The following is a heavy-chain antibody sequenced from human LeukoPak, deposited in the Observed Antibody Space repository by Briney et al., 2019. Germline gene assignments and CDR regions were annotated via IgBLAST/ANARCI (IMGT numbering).Heavy chain of an antibody. Sequence: PGGSLRLSCAASGFSVGSTYMTWVRQTPRKGLEWVSVIYNTGSTYYADSMRGRFTISRDISENAVSLQMNSLISEDTAVYYCVRHVSGDCGRNCYSPDAYDIWGQGTLVTVSS. CDR2: IYNTGST. V-gene: IGHV3-53*01. CDR3: VRHVSGDCGRNCYSPDAYDI. CDR1: GFSVGSTY. D-gene: IGHD2-21*01. J-gene: IGHJ3*02.